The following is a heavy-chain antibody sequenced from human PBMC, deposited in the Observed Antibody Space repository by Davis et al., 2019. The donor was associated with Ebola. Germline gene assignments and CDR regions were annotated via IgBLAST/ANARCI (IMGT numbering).Heavy chain of an antibody. Sequence: AASVKVSCKASGYSFPRYSLNWVRQATGQGLEWVGWMNPKSGNTGYAEKFQGRVTMTRNTSISTAYMELSSLRSEDTAVYYCARGRGRFGELIKNWFDPWGQGTLVTVSS. CDR2: MNPKSGNT. J-gene: IGHJ5*02. CDR3: ARGRGRFGELIKNWFDP. D-gene: IGHD3-10*01. CDR1: GYSFPRYS. V-gene: IGHV1-8*01.